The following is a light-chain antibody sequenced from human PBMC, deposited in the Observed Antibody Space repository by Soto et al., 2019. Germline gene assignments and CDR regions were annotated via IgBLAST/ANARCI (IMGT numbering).Light chain of an antibody. Sequence: EIVLTQSPGTLSFSPGERATLSCRASQSVSSSYLAWYQQKPGQAPRLLIYGASSRATGIPDRFSGSGSGTDFTLTISRLEPEDFAVYFCQHYGNSSPFTFGQGTKVEIK. J-gene: IGKJ2*01. CDR1: QSVSSSY. CDR3: QHYGNSSPFT. CDR2: GAS. V-gene: IGKV3-20*01.